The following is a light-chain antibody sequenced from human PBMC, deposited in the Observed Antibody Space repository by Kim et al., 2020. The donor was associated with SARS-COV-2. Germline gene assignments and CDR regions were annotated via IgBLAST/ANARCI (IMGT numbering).Light chain of an antibody. CDR2: DAS. CDR3: QQYDSLPLT. V-gene: IGKV1-33*01. Sequence: ACVGDRVTITCHASQDISNYLNWYQQKPGKSPNLLISDASNLEEGVPSRFSGSGSGTDFTFTINSLQPEDYATYYCQQYDSLPLTLCGGTKVDIK. CDR1: QDISNY. J-gene: IGKJ4*01.